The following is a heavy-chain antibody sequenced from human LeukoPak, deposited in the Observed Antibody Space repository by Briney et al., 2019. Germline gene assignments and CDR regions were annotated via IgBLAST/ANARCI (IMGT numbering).Heavy chain of an antibody. D-gene: IGHD3-3*01. CDR3: ARQNYDEVNYYYYGMDV. CDR1: GGSISSNY. CDR2: IYYRGST. V-gene: IGHV4-59*08. J-gene: IGHJ6*02. Sequence: SETLSLTCTVSGGSISSNYWSWIRQSPGKGLEWIGYIYYRGSTDYNPSLKSRVTISVDTSKNQFSLKLSSVTAADTAVYYCARQNYDEVNYYYYGMDVWGQGTTVTVSS.